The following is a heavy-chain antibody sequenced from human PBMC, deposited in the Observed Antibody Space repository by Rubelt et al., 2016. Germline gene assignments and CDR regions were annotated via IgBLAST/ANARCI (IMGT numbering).Heavy chain of an antibody. J-gene: IGHJ4*02. V-gene: IGHV3-23*01. CDR1: GFSVSSYY. D-gene: IGHD6-19*01. Sequence: GFSVSSYYINWVRQAPGKGLEWVSGISGSGGSTYYADSVKGRFTISRDNSKNTLYLQMYSLRAEDTAVYYCAKILGIPVAGPFWGQGTLVTVSS. CDR3: AKILGIPVAGPF. CDR2: ISGSGGST.